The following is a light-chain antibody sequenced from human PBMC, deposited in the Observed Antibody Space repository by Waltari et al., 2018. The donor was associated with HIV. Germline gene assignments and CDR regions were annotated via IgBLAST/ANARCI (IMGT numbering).Light chain of an antibody. CDR2: GNS. V-gene: IGLV1-40*01. CDR1: SSTIGAGYD. CDR3: QSYDSSLSGGDVV. Sequence: QSVLTQPPSVSGPPGQRVPIPCTGSSSTIGAGYDVHWYQHLPGPAPKLLIYGNSNRPSGVPDRFSGSNSGTSASLAITGLQAEDEADYYCQSYDSSLSGGDVVFGGGTKLTVL. J-gene: IGLJ2*01.